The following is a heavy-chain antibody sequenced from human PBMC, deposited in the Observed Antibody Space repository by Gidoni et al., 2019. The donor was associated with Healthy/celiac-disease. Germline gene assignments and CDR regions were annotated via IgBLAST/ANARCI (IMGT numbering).Heavy chain of an antibody. CDR3: ARARKKPYYYYYGMDV. V-gene: IGHV4-30-2*01. Sequence: QLQLQESGSGLVKPSQTLSRTCAVSGGSISSGGYSWSWIRQPPGKGLEWIGYIYHSGSTYYNPSLKSRVTISVDRSKNQFSLKLSSVTAADTAVYYCARARKKPYYYYYGMDVWGQGTTVTVSS. J-gene: IGHJ6*02. CDR2: IYHSGST. CDR1: GGSISSGGYS.